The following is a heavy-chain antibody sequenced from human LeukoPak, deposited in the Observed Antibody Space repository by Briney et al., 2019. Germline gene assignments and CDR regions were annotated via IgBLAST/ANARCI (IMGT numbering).Heavy chain of an antibody. CDR1: GFSFSDAW. Sequence: GGSLRLSCAASGFSFSDAWMNWVRQAPGKGLVWVSRINGDGSSTSYADSVKGRFTISRDNAKNTLYLQMNSLRAEDTAVYYCARDGHGNWNDGGWFDPWGQGTLVTVSS. V-gene: IGHV3-74*01. J-gene: IGHJ5*02. CDR2: INGDGSST. CDR3: ARDGHGNWNDGGWFDP. D-gene: IGHD1-1*01.